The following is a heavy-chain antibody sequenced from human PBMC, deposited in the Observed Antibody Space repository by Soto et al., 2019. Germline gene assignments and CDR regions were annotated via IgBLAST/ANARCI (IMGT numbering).Heavy chain of an antibody. CDR1: GGSISSYY. J-gene: IGHJ6*02. V-gene: IGHV4-59*01. CDR3: ARYCSSTSCYGRKIYGMDV. Sequence: SETLSLTCTVSGGSISSYYWSWIRQPPGKGLEWIGYIYYSGSTNYNPSLKSRVTISVDTSKNQFSLKPSSVTAADTAVYYCARYCSSTSCYGRKIYGMDVWGQGTTVTVSS. D-gene: IGHD2-2*01. CDR2: IYYSGST.